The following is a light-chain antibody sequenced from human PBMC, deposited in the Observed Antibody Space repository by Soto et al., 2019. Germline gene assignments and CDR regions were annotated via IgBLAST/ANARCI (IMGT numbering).Light chain of an antibody. J-gene: IGLJ1*01. V-gene: IGLV2-14*01. CDR3: SSYTSSSTPCV. CDR1: SSDVDGYNY. Sequence: QSALTQPASVSGSPGQSITISCTGTSSDVDGYNYVSWYQQHPGKAPKLMIYEVSNQPSGVSNRFSGSKSGNTASLTISGLQAEDEADYYCSSYTSSSTPCVFGTGTKVTVL. CDR2: EVS.